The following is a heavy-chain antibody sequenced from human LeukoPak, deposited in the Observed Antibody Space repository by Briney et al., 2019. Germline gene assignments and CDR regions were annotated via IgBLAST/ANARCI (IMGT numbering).Heavy chain of an antibody. CDR3: ARLGVEACDSSGYYYFDY. Sequence: GESLKISCKSSGYSFTNYWTGWGRQMPGKGLEWMGTIYPGDSDTRYRPSFQGQVTISADKSISTAYLQWSSLKASDTAMYYCARLGVEACDSSGYYYFDYWGQGALVTVSS. V-gene: IGHV5-51*01. D-gene: IGHD3-22*01. CDR1: GYSFTNYW. CDR2: IYPGDSDT. J-gene: IGHJ4*02.